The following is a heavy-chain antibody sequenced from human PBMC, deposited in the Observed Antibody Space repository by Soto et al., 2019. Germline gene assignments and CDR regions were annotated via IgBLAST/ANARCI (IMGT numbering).Heavy chain of an antibody. V-gene: IGHV4-31*03. Sequence: SETLSLTCTVSGGSISSGGYYWSWIRQHPGKGLEWIGYIYYSGSTYYNPSLKSRVTISVDTSKNQFSLKLSSVTAADTAVYYCARDIKYCSGGSCPGSFWFDPWGQGTLVTVSS. CDR1: GGSISSGGYY. D-gene: IGHD2-15*01. CDR2: IYYSGST. CDR3: ARDIKYCSGGSCPGSFWFDP. J-gene: IGHJ5*02.